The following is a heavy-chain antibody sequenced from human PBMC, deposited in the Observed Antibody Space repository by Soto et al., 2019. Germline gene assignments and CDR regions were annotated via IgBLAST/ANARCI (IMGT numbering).Heavy chain of an antibody. CDR3: AKTRSDSSGYYLFDY. V-gene: IGHV3-30*18. CDR1: GFTFSSYG. D-gene: IGHD3-22*01. J-gene: IGHJ4*02. CDR2: ISYDGSNK. Sequence: PGGSLRLSCAASGFTFSSYGMHWVRQAPGKGLEWVAVISYDGSNKYYADSVKGRFTISRDNSKNTLYLQMNSLRAEDTAVYYCAKTRSDSSGYYLFDYWGQGTLVTVSS.